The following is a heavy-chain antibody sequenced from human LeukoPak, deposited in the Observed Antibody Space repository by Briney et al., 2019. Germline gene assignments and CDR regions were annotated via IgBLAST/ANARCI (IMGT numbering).Heavy chain of an antibody. D-gene: IGHD3-16*01. J-gene: IGHJ4*02. CDR2: ISSSSSTI. V-gene: IGHV3-48*01. CDR3: ARDLYVYYFDY. CDR1: GFTFSSYS. Sequence: GGSLRLSCAASGFTFSSYSMNWVRQAPGKGLEWVSYISSSSSTIYYADSVKGRFTISRDNAKNSLYLQMNSLRAEDTAVYYCARDLYVYYFDYWGQGTLVTVSS.